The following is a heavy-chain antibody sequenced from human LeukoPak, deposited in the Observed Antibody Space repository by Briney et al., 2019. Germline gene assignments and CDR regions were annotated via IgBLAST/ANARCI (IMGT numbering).Heavy chain of an antibody. CDR1: GFPFSSHG. J-gene: IGHJ4*02. CDR3: AKDGAWLRFDD. Sequence: PGGSLRLSCAGSGFPFSSHGMNWVRQAPGKGLEWVSGISPGGGPTYYADSVRGRFSISRDDLKDTLYLQVKNLRAEDTAVYYCAKDGAWLRFDDWGQGILVTVSS. CDR2: ISPGGGPT. D-gene: IGHD5-12*01. V-gene: IGHV3-23*01.